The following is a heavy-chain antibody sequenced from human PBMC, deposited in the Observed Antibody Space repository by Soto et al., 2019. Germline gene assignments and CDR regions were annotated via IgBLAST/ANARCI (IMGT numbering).Heavy chain of an antibody. CDR3: VKGYAKDY. D-gene: IGHD3-16*01. J-gene: IGHJ4*02. CDR1: GGSFSGYY. Sequence: QVQLQQWGAGLLKPSETLSLTCAVYGGSFSGYYWSWIRQPPGKGLEWIGEINHSGSTNYNPSLKSRVTISVDTSKNQFSLKLSSVTAADTAVYYCVKGYAKDYWGQGTLVTVSS. CDR2: INHSGST. V-gene: IGHV4-34*01.